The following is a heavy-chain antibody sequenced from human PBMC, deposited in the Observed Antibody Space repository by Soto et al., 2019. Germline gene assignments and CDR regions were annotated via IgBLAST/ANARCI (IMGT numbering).Heavy chain of an antibody. CDR1: GASVSSNSSA. D-gene: IGHD6-19*01. J-gene: IGHJ5*02. Sequence: SQTLSXTCAISGASVSSNSSAWNWIRQSPSRGLEWLGRTYYRSKWYNDYAVSVKSRITINPDTSKNQFSLQLNSVTPEDTAVYYCARSEGTAVAGTVWFDPWGQGTLVTVSS. CDR2: TYYRSKWYN. CDR3: ARSEGTAVAGTVWFDP. V-gene: IGHV6-1*01.